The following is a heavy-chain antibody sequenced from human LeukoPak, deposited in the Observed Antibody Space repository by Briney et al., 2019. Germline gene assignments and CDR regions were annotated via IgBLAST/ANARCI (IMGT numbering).Heavy chain of an antibody. CDR2: RYSSGII. Sequence: GGSLRLSCAASGFTVRNSYMSWARQAPGKGLKLVSVRYSSGIIAYADSVKGRFTNSRDNSKNTVYLQMNSLRAEDTAVYYCTIDRLRWYFDYWGQGTLVTVSS. D-gene: IGHD4-23*01. CDR3: TIDRLRWYFDY. J-gene: IGHJ4*02. CDR1: GFTVRNSY. V-gene: IGHV3-66*01.